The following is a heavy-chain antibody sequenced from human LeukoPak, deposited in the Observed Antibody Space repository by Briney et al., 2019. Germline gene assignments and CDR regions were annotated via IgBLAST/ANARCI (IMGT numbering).Heavy chain of an antibody. V-gene: IGHV4-31*03. Sequence: SETLSLTCNVSGVSVSDGRYYWTWIRQHPGKGLEWIGYKYYSGSAKYNPSLKSRLTVSIDTSKNQFSLQLTSVTAADTATYYCATPYCSSISCLDVFNMWGQGTRVTVSS. D-gene: IGHD2-2*01. J-gene: IGHJ3*02. CDR1: GVSVSDGRYY. CDR3: ATPYCSSISCLDVFNM. CDR2: KYYSGSA.